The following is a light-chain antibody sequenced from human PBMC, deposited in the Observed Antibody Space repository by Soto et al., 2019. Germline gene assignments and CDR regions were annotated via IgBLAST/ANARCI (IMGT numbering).Light chain of an antibody. J-gene: IGLJ1*01. CDR3: CSYVGGYSYV. CDR1: SSDVGGYNY. CDR2: EVS. V-gene: IGLV2-14*01. Sequence: QSALTQPASVSGSPGQSITISCTGTSSDVGGYNYVSWYQQHPGKAPKLMIYEVSNRPSGVSNRFSGSKSGNTASLTISGLQAEDEADYYCCSYVGGYSYVFGIGTKLT.